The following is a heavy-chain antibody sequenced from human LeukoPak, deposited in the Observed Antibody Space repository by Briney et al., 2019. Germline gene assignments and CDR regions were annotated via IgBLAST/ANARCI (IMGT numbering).Heavy chain of an antibody. J-gene: IGHJ4*02. Sequence: SETLSLTCTVSGGSINSYYWNWIRQPPGKGLELIGYIYYSGSPTYNPSLKSRVTISVDTSKNQFSLQLSSVTAADTAVYYCARGRGSSWYYFDSWGQGTLVTVSS. V-gene: IGHV4-59*01. CDR1: GGSINSYY. CDR2: IYYSGSP. D-gene: IGHD6-13*01. CDR3: ARGRGSSWYYFDS.